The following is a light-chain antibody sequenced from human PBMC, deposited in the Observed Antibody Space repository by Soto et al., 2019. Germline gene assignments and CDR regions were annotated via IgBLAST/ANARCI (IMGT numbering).Light chain of an antibody. V-gene: IGKV3-20*01. CDR2: GAS. CDR3: QQYDSSPST. Sequence: EIVLTQSPGTLSLSPGERATLSCRASQSVSSGYSAWYQQKPGQAPSLLIYGASSRATGISDRFSGSGSGTDFTLTISRLEPDDFAVYYCQQYDSSPSTFGQGTKLEIK. J-gene: IGKJ2*02. CDR1: QSVSSGY.